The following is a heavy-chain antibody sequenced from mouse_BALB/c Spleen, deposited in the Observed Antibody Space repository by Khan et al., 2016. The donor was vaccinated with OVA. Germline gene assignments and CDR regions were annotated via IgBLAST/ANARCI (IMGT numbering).Heavy chain of an antibody. J-gene: IGHJ2*01. D-gene: IGHD2-10*02. CDR1: GYSITSDYA. CDR3: ARVYGGDVDY. Sequence: QLEESGPGLVKPSQSLSLTCTVTGYSITSDYAWNWIRQFPGNKLEWMGYISYSGNTKYNPSLKSRISVTRDTSKNQIFLQLNSVTAEDTATYYCARVYGGDVDYWGQGTTLTVSS. V-gene: IGHV3-2*02. CDR2: ISYSGNT.